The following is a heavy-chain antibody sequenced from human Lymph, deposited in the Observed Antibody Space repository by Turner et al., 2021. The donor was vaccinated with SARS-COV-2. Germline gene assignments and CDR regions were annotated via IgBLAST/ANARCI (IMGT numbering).Heavy chain of an antibody. D-gene: IGHD2-15*01. CDR1: GFTFSSSA. CDR2: IVVGSGNT. J-gene: IGHJ3*02. CDR3: AAAYCSGGSCSDGFDI. Sequence: QLQLVQSGPEVKKPGTSVKVSCKAPGFTFSSSAVQWVRQARGQRLEWIGWIVVGSGNTNYAQKFQESVTITRDMSTNTAYMELSSLRSEDTAVYYCAAAYCSGGSCSDGFDIWGQGTMVTVSS. V-gene: IGHV1-58*01.